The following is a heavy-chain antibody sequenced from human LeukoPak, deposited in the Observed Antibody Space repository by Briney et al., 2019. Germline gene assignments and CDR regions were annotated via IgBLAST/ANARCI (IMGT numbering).Heavy chain of an antibody. CDR1: GFTFSSYG. CDR3: ARDPLVSGYPYYYGMDV. CDR2: IWYDGSNK. V-gene: IGHV3-33*01. J-gene: IGHJ6*02. Sequence: PGGSLRLSCAASGFTFSSYGMHWVRQAPGKGLEWVAVIWYDGSNKYYADSVKGRFTISRDNSKNTLYLQMNSLRAEDTAVYYCARDPLVSGYPYYYGMDVWGQGTTVTVSS. D-gene: IGHD3-3*01.